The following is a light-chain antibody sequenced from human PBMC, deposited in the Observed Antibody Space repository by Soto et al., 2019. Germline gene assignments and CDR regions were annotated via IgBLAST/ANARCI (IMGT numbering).Light chain of an antibody. CDR2: EVG. V-gene: IGLV2-23*02. CDR1: NGDIDSYDI. CDR3: CSYAGPLTLL. Sequence: QSALTQPASVSGSPGQAITVSCTGTNGDIDSYDIVSWYQQLPGKAPKLIIYEVGKRPSGVSYRFSGSKSVNTASLTFSGLQAEDEADYFCCSYAGPLTLLFGGGTKLTVL. J-gene: IGLJ2*01.